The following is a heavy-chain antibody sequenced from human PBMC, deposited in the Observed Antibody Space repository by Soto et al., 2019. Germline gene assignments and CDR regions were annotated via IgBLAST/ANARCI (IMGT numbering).Heavy chain of an antibody. J-gene: IGHJ6*02. V-gene: IGHV6-1*01. CDR3: ARVHCSAGTCLDGLDF. D-gene: IGHD2-15*01. Sequence: PSQTLSLTCVISGDSVSSNGACWNWIRQSPSRGLQWLGRIYYRSKWFHDYEASVESRMAINPDTSRNQFSLQLNYVTPEDTAVYYCARVHCSAGTCLDGLDFWGQGTTVTVSS. CDR1: GDSVSSNGAC. CDR2: IYYRSKWFH.